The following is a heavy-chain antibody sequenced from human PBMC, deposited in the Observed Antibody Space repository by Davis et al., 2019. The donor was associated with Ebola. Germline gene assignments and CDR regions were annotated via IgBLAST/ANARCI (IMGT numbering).Heavy chain of an antibody. D-gene: IGHD6-13*01. CDR3: ARSSSWYPWDDY. J-gene: IGHJ4*02. CDR1: GGTFSSYA. V-gene: IGHV1-69*06. CDR2: IIPIAGTA. Sequence: SVKVSCKASGGTFSSYAISWVRQAPGQGLEWMGGIIPIAGTANYAQKFQGRVTITADKSTSTAYMELTSLRSEDTAVYYCARSSSWYPWDDYWGQGTLVTVSS.